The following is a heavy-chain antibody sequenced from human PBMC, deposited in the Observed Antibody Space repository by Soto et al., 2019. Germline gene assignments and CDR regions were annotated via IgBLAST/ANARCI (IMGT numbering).Heavy chain of an antibody. J-gene: IGHJ6*02. Sequence: EVQLLESGGGLVQPGGSLRLSCAASGFTFSTYAMNWVRQAPGNGLEWVSAISGSGCSIHYADSVKGRFTISRDNSKNTLYLQMNSLRDEDTAVYHCVKGYWKGDVWGQGTTVTVSS. CDR3: VKGYWKGDV. CDR2: ISGSGCSI. CDR1: GFTFSTYA. D-gene: IGHD1-1*01. V-gene: IGHV3-23*01.